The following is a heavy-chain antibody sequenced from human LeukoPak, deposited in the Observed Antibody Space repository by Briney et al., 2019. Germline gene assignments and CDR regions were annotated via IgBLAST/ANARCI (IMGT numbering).Heavy chain of an antibody. V-gene: IGHV1-18*04. Sequence: GASVKFSCKASGYTFTSYGISWVRQAPGQGLEWMGWISAYNGNTNYAQKLQGRVTMTTDTSTSTAYMELRSLRSDDTAVYYCARVTYSYGYEGAFDIWGQGTMVTVSS. J-gene: IGHJ3*02. CDR3: ARVTYSYGYEGAFDI. CDR1: GYTFTSYG. CDR2: ISAYNGNT. D-gene: IGHD5-18*01.